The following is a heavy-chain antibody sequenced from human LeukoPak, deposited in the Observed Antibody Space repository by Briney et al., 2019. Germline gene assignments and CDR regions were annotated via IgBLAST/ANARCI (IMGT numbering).Heavy chain of an antibody. D-gene: IGHD3-16*02. V-gene: IGHV3-30*04. J-gene: IGHJ4*02. CDR3: ARSVITFGGVIAGEDY. Sequence: GGSLRLSCAASGFTFSSYAMHWVRQAPGKGLEWVAVISYDGSNKYYADSVKGRFTISRDNSKNTLYLQMNSLRVEDTAVYYCARSVITFGGVIAGEDYWGQGTLVTVSS. CDR2: ISYDGSNK. CDR1: GFTFSSYA.